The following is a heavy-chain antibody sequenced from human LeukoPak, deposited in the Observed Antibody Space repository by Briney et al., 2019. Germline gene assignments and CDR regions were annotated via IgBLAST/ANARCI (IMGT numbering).Heavy chain of an antibody. Sequence: GGSLRLSCAASGFTFSSYSMNWVRQAPGKGLEWVSAISSDSYYIYYTDSVKGRFTISRDNAKNSLFLQMNSLRAEDTAIYYCARDVSRISDYWGQGTLVTVSS. CDR3: ARDVSRISDY. D-gene: IGHD2-15*01. CDR2: ISSDSYYI. V-gene: IGHV3-21*01. J-gene: IGHJ4*02. CDR1: GFTFSSYS.